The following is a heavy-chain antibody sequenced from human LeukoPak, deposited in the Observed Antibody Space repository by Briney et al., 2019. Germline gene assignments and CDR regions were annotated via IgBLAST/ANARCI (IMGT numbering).Heavy chain of an antibody. Sequence: GGSLRLSCAASGFTFDDYGMSWVRQAPGKGLEWVGRIKSKTDGGTTDYAAPVRGRFTISRDDSKNTLYLQMNSLKTEDTAVYYCTTEGTAYDYWGQGTLVTVSS. J-gene: IGHJ4*02. CDR2: IKSKTDGGTT. CDR3: TTEGTAYDY. CDR1: GFTFDDYG. D-gene: IGHD2-8*02. V-gene: IGHV3-15*01.